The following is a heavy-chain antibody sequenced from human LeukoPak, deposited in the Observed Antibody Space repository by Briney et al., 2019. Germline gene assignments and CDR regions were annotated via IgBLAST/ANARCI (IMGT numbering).Heavy chain of an antibody. J-gene: IGHJ4*02. CDR2: IYHTGST. D-gene: IGHD6-19*01. V-gene: IGHV4-38-2*02. Sequence: SETLSLTCTVSGHSIINSYYWGWIRQPPGKGLEWIGSIYHTGSTYYNPSLKSRVTISVDTSKNQFSLKLSSVTAADTAVYYCARLSSWSSGWYTDYWGQGTLVTVSS. CDR1: GHSIINSYY. CDR3: ARLSSWSSGWYTDY.